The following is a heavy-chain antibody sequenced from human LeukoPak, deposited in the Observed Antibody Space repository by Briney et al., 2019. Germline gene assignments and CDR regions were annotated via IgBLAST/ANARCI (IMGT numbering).Heavy chain of an antibody. CDR1: GYTFTGYY. CDR3: ARTDGGSIDALDI. Sequence: GASVKVSCKASGYTFTGYYMHWVRQAPGQGLEWMGWINPNSGGTNYAQKFQGRVTMTRDTSISTAYMELSRLRSDDTAVYYCARTDGGSIDALDIWGQGTMVTVSS. V-gene: IGHV1-2*02. D-gene: IGHD1-26*01. J-gene: IGHJ3*02. CDR2: INPNSGGT.